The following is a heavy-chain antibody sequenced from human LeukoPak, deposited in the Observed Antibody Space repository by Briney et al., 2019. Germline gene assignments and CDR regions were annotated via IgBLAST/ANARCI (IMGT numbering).Heavy chain of an antibody. Sequence: PVKVSCKASRGTFRRYAISWVRQAPGQGLEWMGGIIPIFGIANYAQKFQGRGTITADKSTSTAYMELSSLRSEDTAVYYCARGRVGVLDYYYYIDVWGKGTLVTVSS. V-gene: IGHV1-69*10. CDR2: IIPIFGIA. CDR3: ARGRVGVLDYYYYIDV. J-gene: IGHJ6*03. CDR1: RGTFRRYA. D-gene: IGHD3-10*01.